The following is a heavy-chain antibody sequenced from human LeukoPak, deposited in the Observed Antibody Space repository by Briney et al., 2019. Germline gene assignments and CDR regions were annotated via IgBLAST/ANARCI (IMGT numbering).Heavy chain of an antibody. V-gene: IGHV4-34*01. CDR1: GGSFSGYY. Sequence: QWGAGLMKPSETLSLTCAVYGGSFSGYYWSCIRQPPGKGLAWIGEIKHTVNTIYNPSLKSRVPISVDTSKNQFSLKLSSVTAADTAVYYCARGPRGSSGWYNSRRWLYFDLWGRGTLVTVSS. D-gene: IGHD6-19*01. J-gene: IGHJ2*01. CDR3: ARGPRGSSGWYNSRRWLYFDL. CDR2: IKHTVNT.